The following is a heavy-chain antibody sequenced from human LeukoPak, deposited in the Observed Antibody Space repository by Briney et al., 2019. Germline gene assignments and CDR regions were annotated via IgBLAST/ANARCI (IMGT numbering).Heavy chain of an antibody. CDR2: INWNGGST. J-gene: IGHJ4*02. Sequence: GGSLRLSCAASGFTFDDYGMSWVRQAPGNGLEWVSGINWNGGSTGYADSVKGRFTISRDNAKNSLYLQMNSLRAEDTALYYCARDVYSGYAVDYWGQGTLVTVSS. CDR3: ARDVYSGYAVDY. D-gene: IGHD5-12*01. CDR1: GFTFDDYG. V-gene: IGHV3-20*04.